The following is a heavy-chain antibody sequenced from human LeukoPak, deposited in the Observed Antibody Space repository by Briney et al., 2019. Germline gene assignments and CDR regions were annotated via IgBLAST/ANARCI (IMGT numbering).Heavy chain of an antibody. CDR2: FGGSGGTT. CDR1: GFTFSTYA. CDR3: ARDPIFGVINGYYYMDV. D-gene: IGHD3-3*01. J-gene: IGHJ6*03. Sequence: GGSLRLSCAASGFTFSTYAMSGVRQAPGKGLEWVSAFGGSGGTTYYADSVKGRFTISRDNSNNTLYLQMSSLRAEDTAVYYCARDPIFGVINGYYYMDVWGKGTTVTVSS. V-gene: IGHV3-23*01.